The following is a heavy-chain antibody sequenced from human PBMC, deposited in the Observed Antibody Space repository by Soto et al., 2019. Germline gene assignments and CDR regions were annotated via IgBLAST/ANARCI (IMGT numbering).Heavy chain of an antibody. J-gene: IGHJ4*02. V-gene: IGHV1-18*01. CDR2: ISAYNGNT. Sequence: GASVKVSCKASGYTFTSYGISWVRQAPGQGLEWMGWISAYNGNTNYAQKLQGRVTMTTDTSTSTAYMELRSLRSDDTAVYYCARVFLSAGYSSSWYFAYWGQGTLVTVSS. CDR3: ARVFLSAGYSSSWYFAY. CDR1: GYTFTSYG. D-gene: IGHD6-13*01.